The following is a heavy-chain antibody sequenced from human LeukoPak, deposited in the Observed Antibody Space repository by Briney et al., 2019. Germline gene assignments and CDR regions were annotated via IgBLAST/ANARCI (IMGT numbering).Heavy chain of an antibody. CDR2: IYYSGST. CDR3: ARQAHSRLYYFDY. V-gene: IGHV4-39*01. J-gene: IGHJ4*02. D-gene: IGHD3-22*01. CDR1: GGSISSSSYY. Sequence: KPSETLSLTCTVSGGSISSSSYYWGWIRQPPGKGLEWIGSIYYSGSTYYNPSLKSRVTISVDTSKNQFSLKLSSVTAADTAVYYCARQAHSRLYYFDYWGQGTLVTVSS.